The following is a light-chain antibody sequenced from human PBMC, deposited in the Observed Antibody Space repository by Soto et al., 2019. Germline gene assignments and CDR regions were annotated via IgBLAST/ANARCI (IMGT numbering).Light chain of an antibody. CDR1: QSVGSN. CDR3: QQHNYWPS. Sequence: EIVMTQSPATLSVSPGERATLSCRASQSVGSNLAWFQQKPGQAPRLLVYGASTRATGVPGRFSGSGSGTEFTLTITSLQSEDFAVYYCQQHNYWPSFGGGTKLEIK. CDR2: GAS. J-gene: IGKJ2*01. V-gene: IGKV3-15*01.